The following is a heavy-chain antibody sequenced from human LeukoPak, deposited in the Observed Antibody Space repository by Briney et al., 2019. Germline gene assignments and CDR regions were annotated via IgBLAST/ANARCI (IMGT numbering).Heavy chain of an antibody. V-gene: IGHV3-74*01. Sequence: GGSLRLSCAASGFTFSSYWMHWVRQAPGKGLVWVSRINSDGSSTSYADSVKGRFTVSRDNAKNTLYLQMNSLRAEDTAVYYCARDFGYYYYYGMDVWGQGTTVTVSS. CDR3: ARDFGYYYYYGMDV. CDR1: GFTFSSYW. D-gene: IGHD3-10*01. CDR2: INSDGSST. J-gene: IGHJ6*02.